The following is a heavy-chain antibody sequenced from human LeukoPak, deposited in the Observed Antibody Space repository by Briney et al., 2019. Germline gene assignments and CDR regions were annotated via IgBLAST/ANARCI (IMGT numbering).Heavy chain of an antibody. D-gene: IGHD2-2*01. CDR3: AKRSTGYYFDS. CDR1: GYTFSKAW. J-gene: IGHJ4*02. CDR2: FSGNDGYT. V-gene: IGHV3-23*01. Sequence: GGSLRLSCAVSGYTFSKAWMSWVRQAPGKGLEWLSTFSGNDGYTYYADSVKGRFTISRDNSKNTVYLQMNSLRAEDTANYYCAKRSTGYYFDSWGQGTLVTVSS.